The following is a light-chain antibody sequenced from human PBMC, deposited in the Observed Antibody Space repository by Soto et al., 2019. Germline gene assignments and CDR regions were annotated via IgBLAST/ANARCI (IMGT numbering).Light chain of an antibody. CDR3: QQLNSYPQT. Sequence: IQLPQSPCFLAASVGDRVTITCRASQGISSYLAWYQQKPGKAPKLLIYAASTLQSGVPSRFSGSGSGTEFTLTISSLQPEDFATYYCQQLNSYPQTFGQGTKVDIK. J-gene: IGKJ1*01. CDR2: AAS. CDR1: QGISSY. V-gene: IGKV1-9*01.